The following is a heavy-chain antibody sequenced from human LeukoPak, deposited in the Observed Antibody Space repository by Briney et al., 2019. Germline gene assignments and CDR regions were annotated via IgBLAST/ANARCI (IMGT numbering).Heavy chain of an antibody. J-gene: IGHJ4*02. CDR3: ARVIPGYSYGQGYFDY. CDR1: GGSISSYY. Sequence: SETLSLTCTVSGGSISSYYWSWIRQPPGKGLEWIGYIYYSGSTNYNPSLKSRVTISVDTSKNQFSLKLSSVTAADTAVYYCARVIPGYSYGQGYFDYWGQGTLVTVPS. CDR2: IYYSGST. D-gene: IGHD5-18*01. V-gene: IGHV4-59*01.